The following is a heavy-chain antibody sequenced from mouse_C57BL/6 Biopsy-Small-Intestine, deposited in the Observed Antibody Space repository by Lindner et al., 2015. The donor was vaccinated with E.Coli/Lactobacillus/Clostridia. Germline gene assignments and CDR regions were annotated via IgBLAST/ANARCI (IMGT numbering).Heavy chain of an antibody. Sequence: VQLQESGAELVKPGASVKISCKASGYAFSNYWMNWVKQRPGKGLQWIGQIYPGDGDSNYNGKFKDKATLTADRSSSTAFMQLSSLTSEDSAVYFCSRSYFSNLCFYFDVWGTGTTVTVSS. CDR3: SRSYFSNLCFYFDV. CDR1: GYAFSNYW. V-gene: IGHV1-80*01. D-gene: IGHD2-5*01. CDR2: IYPGDGDS. J-gene: IGHJ1*03.